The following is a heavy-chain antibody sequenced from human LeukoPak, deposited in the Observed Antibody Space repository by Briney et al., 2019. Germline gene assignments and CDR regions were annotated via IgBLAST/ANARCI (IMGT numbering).Heavy chain of an antibody. J-gene: IGHJ4*02. Sequence: RSDTLSLTCTGSHGSLPSSGHYSAWTRQPPCKGLECLGSNYHSGSTYYIPSLNSRVTISVDTSKNQFSLKLGSMTAADTALHYCASFSCGTTNCPRPYYFDYCGEGTLVTVSS. V-gene: IGHV4-39*07. CDR1: HGSLPSSGHY. CDR3: ASFSCGTTNCPRPYYFDY. D-gene: IGHD2-2*01. CDR2: NYHSGST.